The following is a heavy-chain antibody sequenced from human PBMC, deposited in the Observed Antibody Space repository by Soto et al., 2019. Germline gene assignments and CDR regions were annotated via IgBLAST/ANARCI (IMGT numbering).Heavy chain of an antibody. Sequence: QVQLVQSGAEVEKPGASVKVSCKASGYTFSRYDINWVRQITGQGLEWMGWMNPNSGNTGSAQKFQGRVTMTRNTSINTAYLDLSSLRSEDTAVYYCAIRHDGRQSSMDVWGQGTTVTVS. D-gene: IGHD1-1*01. J-gene: IGHJ6*02. CDR1: GYTFSRYD. CDR2: MNPNSGNT. V-gene: IGHV1-8*01. CDR3: AIRHDGRQSSMDV.